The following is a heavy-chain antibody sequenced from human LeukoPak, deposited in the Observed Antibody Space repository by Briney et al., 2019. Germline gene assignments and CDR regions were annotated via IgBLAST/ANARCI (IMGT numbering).Heavy chain of an antibody. CDR2: IKQDGSEK. J-gene: IGHJ3*02. CDR3: ARVYSSSSGKNAFDI. D-gene: IGHD6-6*01. Sequence: QAGGSLRLSCAASGFTFSNYWMSWVRQAPGKGLEWVANIKQDGSEKDYVDSVKGRFTISRDNAKNSLFLQVNSLRAEDTAVYYCARVYSSSSGKNAFDIWGQGTMVTVSS. CDR1: GFTFSNYW. V-gene: IGHV3-7*03.